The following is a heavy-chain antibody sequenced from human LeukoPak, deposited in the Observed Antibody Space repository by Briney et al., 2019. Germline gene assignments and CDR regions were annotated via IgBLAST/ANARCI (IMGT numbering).Heavy chain of an antibody. D-gene: IGHD6-19*01. V-gene: IGHV3-21*01. CDR1: GFTFSSYS. CDR2: ISSSSSYR. CDR3: ARASAVAGTRHY. J-gene: IGHJ4*02. Sequence: PGGSLRLSCAASGFTFSSYSMNWVRQAPGKGLEWVSSISSSSSYRYYADSVKGRFTISRDNAKNPLYLQMNSLRAEDTAVYYCARASAVAGTRHYWGQGTLVTVSS.